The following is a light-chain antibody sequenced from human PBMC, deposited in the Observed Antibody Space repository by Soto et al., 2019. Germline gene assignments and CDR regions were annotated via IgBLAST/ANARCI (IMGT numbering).Light chain of an antibody. Sequence: EIVLTQSPGTLSLSPGERATLSCRASQSVNNNYLAWYQQKLGQAPRLLIFGASSRATGIPDRFSGSGSGTYFTLTISRLEPEDFAVYYCQHYRSSPPKFAFGQGTKLEIK. CDR1: QSVNNNY. CDR2: GAS. CDR3: QHYRSSPPKFA. V-gene: IGKV3-20*01. J-gene: IGKJ2*01.